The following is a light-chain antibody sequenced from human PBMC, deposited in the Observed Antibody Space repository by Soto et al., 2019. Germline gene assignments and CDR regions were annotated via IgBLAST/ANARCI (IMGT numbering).Light chain of an antibody. V-gene: IGKV1-33*01. CDR1: QDISNY. CDR2: YAI. Sequence: DIQMTQSPSSLSASVGDRVTITCQASQDISNYSNWYQQKPGKAPKLLIYYAINLKTGVPSRFSGSGSVTDFTVTISSLQPEDIAKYYCQRYDNVPLTFGGGTRVEIK. J-gene: IGKJ4*01. CDR3: QRYDNVPLT.